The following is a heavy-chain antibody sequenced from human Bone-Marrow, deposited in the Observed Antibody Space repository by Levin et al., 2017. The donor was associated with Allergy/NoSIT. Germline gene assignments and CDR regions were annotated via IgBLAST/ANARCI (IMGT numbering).Heavy chain of an antibody. CDR2: FVPIIGTT. J-gene: IGHJ2*01. D-gene: IGHD6-13*01. CDR3: ASRVAAASWYFDL. V-gene: IGHV1-69*01. CDR1: GGTFSSYV. Sequence: KISCTPSGGTFSSYVISWVRQAPGQGLEWVGGFVPIIGTTNSAQRFQGRVTITADESTRTAYMELSSLRSEGTAVYYCASRVAAASWYFDLWGRGTLVTVSS.